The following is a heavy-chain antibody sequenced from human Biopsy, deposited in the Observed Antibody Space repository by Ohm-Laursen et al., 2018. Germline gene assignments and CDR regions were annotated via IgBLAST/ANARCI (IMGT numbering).Heavy chain of an antibody. J-gene: IGHJ4*02. CDR1: GGSFTAHY. D-gene: IGHD4-23*01. V-gene: IGHV4-59*11. CDR3: ARESNDYGGLYFHR. CDR2: FSCTGYT. Sequence: SHTLSLTCTVSGGSFTAHYWSWIRQPPGQGLEWIGQFSCTGYTSYNAFLKSRVTISVDTSGNLFSLRVSSLTDAVTAVYYCARESNDYGGLYFHRWGQGTLLTVSS.